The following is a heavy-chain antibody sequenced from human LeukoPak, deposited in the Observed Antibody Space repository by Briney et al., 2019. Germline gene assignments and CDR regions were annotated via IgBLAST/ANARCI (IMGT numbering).Heavy chain of an antibody. Sequence: GGSLRLSCATSGFTFSHYDMNWVRQAPGKGLEWVSAISASGGSTYYADSVKGRFTISRDNSQNTLFLQMNSLRAEDTAVYYCAKGCYYDSSGYYYLLDAFDIWGQGTMVTVSS. CDR2: ISASGGST. CDR3: AKGCYYDSSGYYYLLDAFDI. J-gene: IGHJ3*02. V-gene: IGHV3-23*01. CDR1: GFTFSHYD. D-gene: IGHD3-22*01.